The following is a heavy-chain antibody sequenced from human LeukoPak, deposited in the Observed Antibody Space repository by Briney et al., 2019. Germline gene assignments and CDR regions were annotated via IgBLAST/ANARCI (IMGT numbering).Heavy chain of an antibody. CDR3: ARGRIAAINFQH. CDR2: INPNSGGT. V-gene: IGHV1-2*02. J-gene: IGHJ1*01. Sequence: GASVKVSCKASGYTFTSYYMHWVRQAPGQGLEWMGWINPNSGGTNYAQKFQGRVTITADKSTSTAYMELSSLRSEDTAVYYCARGRIAAINFQHWGQGTLVTVSS. CDR1: GYTFTSYY. D-gene: IGHD6-6*01.